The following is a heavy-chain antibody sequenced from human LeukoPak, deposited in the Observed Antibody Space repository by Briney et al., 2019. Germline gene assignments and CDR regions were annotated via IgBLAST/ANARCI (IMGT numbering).Heavy chain of an antibody. CDR2: IYTSGST. CDR3: ARDFGYYGSGSRGFVFDP. Sequence: SQTLSLTCTVSGGSISSGSYYWSWIRQPAGKGLEWIGRIYTSGSTNYNPSLKSRVTLSVDTSKNQFSLKLSSVTAADTAVYYCARDFGYYGSGSRGFVFDPWGQGTLVTVSS. J-gene: IGHJ5*02. V-gene: IGHV4-61*02. D-gene: IGHD3-10*01. CDR1: GGSISSGSYY.